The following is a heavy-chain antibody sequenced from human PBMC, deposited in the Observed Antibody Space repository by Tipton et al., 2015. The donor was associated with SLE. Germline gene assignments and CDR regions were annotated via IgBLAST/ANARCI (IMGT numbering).Heavy chain of an antibody. CDR3: ARDVNFYDSGGYYFDY. CDR1: GFTISDYD. Sequence: SLRLSCAASGFTISDYDMSWIRQAPGKGLEWISYIAIGGSTISYADSVKGRFTISGDTAKNSLYLQMNSLRGEDTAIYYCARDVNFYDSGGYYFDYWGQGTLVTVSS. J-gene: IGHJ4*02. D-gene: IGHD3-22*01. CDR2: IAIGGSTI. V-gene: IGHV3-11*04.